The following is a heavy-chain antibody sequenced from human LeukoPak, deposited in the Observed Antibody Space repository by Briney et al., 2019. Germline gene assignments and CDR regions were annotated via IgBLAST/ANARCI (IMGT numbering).Heavy chain of an antibody. CDR2: ISSSSSYI. CDR1: GFTFSSYS. Sequence: GGSLRLSCAASGFTFSSYSMNWVRQAPGKGLEWVSSISSSSSYIYYADSVKGRFTISRDNAKNSLYLQMNSLRAEDTAVYYCAREGTATHNDAFDIWGQGTMVTVSS. V-gene: IGHV3-21*01. D-gene: IGHD5-18*01. CDR3: AREGTATHNDAFDI. J-gene: IGHJ3*02.